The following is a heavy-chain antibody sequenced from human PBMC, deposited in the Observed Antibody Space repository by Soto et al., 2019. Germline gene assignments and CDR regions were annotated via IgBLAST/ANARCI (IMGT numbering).Heavy chain of an antibody. CDR3: AGSSTSSRPNDAFDI. Sequence: GGSLRLSCAASGFTFSSYWMSWVRQAPGKGLEWVANIKQDGSEKYYVDSVKGRFTISRDNAKNSLYLQMNSLRAEDTAVYYCAGSSTSSRPNDAFDIWGQGTMVTVSS. D-gene: IGHD2-2*01. CDR2: IKQDGSEK. J-gene: IGHJ3*02. CDR1: GFTFSSYW. V-gene: IGHV3-7*01.